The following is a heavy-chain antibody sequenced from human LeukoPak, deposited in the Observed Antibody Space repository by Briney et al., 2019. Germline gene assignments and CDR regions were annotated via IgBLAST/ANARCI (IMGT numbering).Heavy chain of an antibody. D-gene: IGHD1-14*01. CDR2: INQDGGEK. CDR1: GFTFTSYW. CDR3: ARDSRASYKDAFDI. Sequence: GGSLRLSCAASGFTFTSYWMSWVRQAPGKGLEWVANINQDGGEKYYVDSVKGRFTISRHNAKNSLYLQMNSLRAEDTAVYYCARDSRASYKDAFDIWGQGTMVTVSS. J-gene: IGHJ3*02. V-gene: IGHV3-7*05.